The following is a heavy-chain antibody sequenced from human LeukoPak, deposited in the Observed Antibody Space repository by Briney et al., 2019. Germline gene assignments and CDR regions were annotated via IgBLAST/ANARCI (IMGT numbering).Heavy chain of an antibody. D-gene: IGHD3-22*01. J-gene: IGHJ6*02. Sequence: SETLSLTCTVSGGSISSYYWSWIRQPPGKGLEWIGYIYYSGSTNYNPSLKSRVTISVDTSKNQFSLKLSSVTAADTAVYYCARHEYDSGLLFRYYYYGMDVWGQGTTVTVSS. CDR2: IYYSGST. CDR1: GGSISSYY. CDR3: ARHEYDSGLLFRYYYYGMDV. V-gene: IGHV4-59*08.